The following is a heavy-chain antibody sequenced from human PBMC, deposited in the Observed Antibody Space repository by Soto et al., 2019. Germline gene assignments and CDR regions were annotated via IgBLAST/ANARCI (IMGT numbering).Heavy chain of an antibody. Sequence: EVQLVESGGRLVKPGGSLRLSCAASGLILSNAWMSWVRQAPGKGLEWVGLIKKKADGGTAVYAAPLKGRFTISRDDSKNTLYLEMSSLKTEDTAVYYCRTQWLDWGQGTLVTVSS. J-gene: IGHJ4*02. CDR3: RTQWLD. D-gene: IGHD6-19*01. V-gene: IGHV3-15*01. CDR1: GLILSNAW. CDR2: IKKKADGGTA.